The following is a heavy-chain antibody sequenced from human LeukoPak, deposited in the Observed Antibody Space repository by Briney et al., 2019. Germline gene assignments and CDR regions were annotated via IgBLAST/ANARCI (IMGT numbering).Heavy chain of an antibody. D-gene: IGHD1-26*01. CDR1: GGSISSYY. CDR2: IYYSGST. Sequence: PSETLSLTCTVSGGSISSYYWSWIRQPPEKGLEWIGYIYYSGSTNYNPSLKSRVTISVDTSKNQFSLKLSSVTAADTAVYYCARRGGSYGIDYWGQGTLVTVSS. J-gene: IGHJ4*02. V-gene: IGHV4-59*08. CDR3: ARRGGSYGIDY.